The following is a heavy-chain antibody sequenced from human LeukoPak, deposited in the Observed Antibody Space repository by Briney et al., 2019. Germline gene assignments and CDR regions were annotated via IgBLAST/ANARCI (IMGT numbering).Heavy chain of an antibody. Sequence: ASVKVSCKASGYTFTSYDINWVRQATGQGPEWMGWMSPNSGDTGYAQKFQGRVTMTRSTSMSTAYMELSSLRSEDTAVYYCARGPPNWGYDYWGQGTLVTVSS. CDR2: MSPNSGDT. CDR3: ARGPPNWGYDY. CDR1: GYTFTSYD. V-gene: IGHV1-8*01. J-gene: IGHJ4*02. D-gene: IGHD7-27*01.